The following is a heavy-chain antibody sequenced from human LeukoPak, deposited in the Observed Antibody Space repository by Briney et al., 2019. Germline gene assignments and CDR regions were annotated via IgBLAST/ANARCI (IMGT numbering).Heavy chain of an antibody. CDR2: ISSSGSTI. J-gene: IGHJ6*02. V-gene: IGHV3-11*01. D-gene: IGHD5-12*01. Sequence: GGSLRLSCAASGFTFSDYYMSWIRQAPGKGLEWVSYISSSGSTIYYADSVKGRFTISRDNAKNSLYLQMNSLRAEDTAVHYCAGGVATTNYYYYGMDVWGQGTTVTVSS. CDR3: AGGVATTNYYYYGMDV. CDR1: GFTFSDYY.